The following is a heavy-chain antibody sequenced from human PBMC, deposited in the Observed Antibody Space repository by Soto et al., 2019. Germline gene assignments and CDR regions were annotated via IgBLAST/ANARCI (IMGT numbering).Heavy chain of an antibody. D-gene: IGHD1-26*01. CDR2: KTYDGSNK. J-gene: IGHJ4*02. V-gene: IGHV3-30-3*01. CDR3: ARAGGLLVDY. CDR1: GFMFSSYA. Sequence: QVQLVESGGGVAQPGRSLRLSCAASGFMFSSYAMHWVRQAPGKGLEWVAVKTYDGSNKYYADSVKGRFTISRDNSKNTLYLQMTSLRAEDTAVYYCARAGGLLVDYWGQGTLVTVSS.